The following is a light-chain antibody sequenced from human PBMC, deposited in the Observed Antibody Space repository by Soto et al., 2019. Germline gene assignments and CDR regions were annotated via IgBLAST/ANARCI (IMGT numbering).Light chain of an antibody. V-gene: IGLV2-8*01. Sequence: QSASTQPPSASGSPGQSVTISCTGTSSDVGANNDYVSWYQQHPGKAPKLMIYEVSKRPPGVPDRFSGSKSGNTASLTVSGLQADDEADYYCSSYAGSDNFVFGTGTKVTVL. J-gene: IGLJ1*01. CDR2: EVS. CDR3: SSYAGSDNFV. CDR1: SSDVGANNDY.